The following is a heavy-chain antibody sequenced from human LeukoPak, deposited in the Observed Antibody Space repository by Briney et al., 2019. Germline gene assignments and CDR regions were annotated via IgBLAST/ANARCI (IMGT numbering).Heavy chain of an antibody. CDR3: ARDFGPWGSGSYVSLVGDY. Sequence: ASVKVSCKASGYTFTSYGISWVRQAPGQGLEWMGWISAYNGNTNYAQKFQGRVTITADKSTSTAYMELSSLRSEDTAVYYCARDFGPWGSGSYVSLVGDYWGQGTLVTVSS. CDR2: ISAYNGNT. D-gene: IGHD3-10*01. J-gene: IGHJ4*02. CDR1: GYTFTSYG. V-gene: IGHV1-18*01.